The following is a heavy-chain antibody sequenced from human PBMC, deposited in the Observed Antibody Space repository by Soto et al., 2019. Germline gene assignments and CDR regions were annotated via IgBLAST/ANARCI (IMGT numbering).Heavy chain of an antibody. CDR2: ISSHGRDI. J-gene: IGHJ4*02. V-gene: IGHV3-21*06. D-gene: IGHD6-19*01. CDR1: GFTFSDS. CDR3: ARGAALAGKLDL. Sequence: PGGSLRLSCAASGFTFSDSMTWVRQAPGKGLEWVSSISSHGRDIFYADSVKGRFTISRDNAKDSLHLQMNSLTGEDSAVYYCARGAALAGKLDLWGQGTLVTVSS.